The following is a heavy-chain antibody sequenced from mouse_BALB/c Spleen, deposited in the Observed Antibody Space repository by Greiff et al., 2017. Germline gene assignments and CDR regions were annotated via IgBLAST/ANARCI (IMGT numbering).Heavy chain of an antibody. V-gene: IGHV3-8*02. CDR1: GDSITSGY. CDR3: ARFDGYDGPAWFAY. Sequence: EVQVVESGPSLVKPSQTLSLTCSVTGDSITSGYWNWIRKFPGNKLEYMGYISYSGSTYYNPSLKSRISITRDTSKNQYYLQLNSVTTEDTATYYCARFDGYDGPAWFAYWGQGTLVTVSA. CDR2: ISYSGST. J-gene: IGHJ3*01. D-gene: IGHD2-2*01.